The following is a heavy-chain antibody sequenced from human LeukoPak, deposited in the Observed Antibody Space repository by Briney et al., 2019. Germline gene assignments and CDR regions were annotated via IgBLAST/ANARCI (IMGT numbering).Heavy chain of an antibody. Sequence: SETLSLTCTVSGGSISSSGSYWGWIRQPPGRGLEWIVTIYYSGSTYYNPSLKSRVTMSLYASKNQFSLELNSVTPADTAVYYCARGGNYWPQWWFDPWGRGTLVSVSS. CDR2: IYYSGST. CDR3: ARGGNYWPQWWFDP. D-gene: IGHD1-26*01. J-gene: IGHJ5*02. CDR1: GGSISSSGSY. V-gene: IGHV4-39*07.